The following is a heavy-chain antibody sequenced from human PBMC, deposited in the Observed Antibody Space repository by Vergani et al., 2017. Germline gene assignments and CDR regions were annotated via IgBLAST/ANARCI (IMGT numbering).Heavy chain of an antibody. Sequence: QVQLVESGGGVVQPGRSLRLSCAASGFTFSSYALHWVRQAPGKGLEWVAVISYDGSNKYFADSVKGRFTISRDKSKNTLYLQMNSLRAGDTAVYYCARDLARYSSGWPILYWGQGTLVTVSS. CDR2: ISYDGSNK. CDR1: GFTFSSYA. D-gene: IGHD6-19*01. CDR3: ARDLARYSSGWPILY. V-gene: IGHV3-30-3*01. J-gene: IGHJ4*02.